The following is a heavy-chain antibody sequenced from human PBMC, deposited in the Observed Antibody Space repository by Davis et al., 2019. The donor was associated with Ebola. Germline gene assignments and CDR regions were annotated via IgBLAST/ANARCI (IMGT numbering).Heavy chain of an antibody. CDR1: GGTFSSYA. D-gene: IGHD2-2*01. V-gene: IGHV1-69*06. J-gene: IGHJ6*02. Sequence: SVTVSCKASGGTFSSYAISWVRQAPGQGLEWMGGIIPIFGTANYAQKFQGRVTITADKSTSTAYMELSSLRSEDTAVYYCATPAPGSTSWLYYYYGMDVWGQGTTVTVSS. CDR3: ATPAPGSTSWLYYYYGMDV. CDR2: IIPIFGTA.